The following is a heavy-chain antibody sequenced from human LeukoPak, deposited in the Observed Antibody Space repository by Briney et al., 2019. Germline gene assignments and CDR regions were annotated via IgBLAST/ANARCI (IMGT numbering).Heavy chain of an antibody. CDR3: ARDAYSGSYYGDGAFDI. CDR2: ISSSSSYI. D-gene: IGHD1-26*01. V-gene: IGHV3-21*01. Sequence: GGSLRLSCAASGFTFSSYSMNWVRQAPGKGLEWVSSISSSSSYIYYADSVKGRFTISRDNAKNSLYLQMNSLRAEDTAVYYCARDAYSGSYYGDGAFDIWGQGTTVTVSS. CDR1: GFTFSSYS. J-gene: IGHJ3*02.